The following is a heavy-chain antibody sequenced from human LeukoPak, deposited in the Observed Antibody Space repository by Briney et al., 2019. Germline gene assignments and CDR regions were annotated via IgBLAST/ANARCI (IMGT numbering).Heavy chain of an antibody. CDR2: ISGSGGST. CDR1: GFTFSNYA. Sequence: GGSLRLSCTASGFTFSNYAMNWVRQAPGKGLEWVSAISGSGGSTYYADSVKGRFTISRDNSKNTLYLQMNSLRAEDTAVYYCAKGWYYYDSSGYYDYWGQGTLVTVSS. J-gene: IGHJ4*02. V-gene: IGHV3-23*01. D-gene: IGHD3-22*01. CDR3: AKGWYYYDSSGYYDY.